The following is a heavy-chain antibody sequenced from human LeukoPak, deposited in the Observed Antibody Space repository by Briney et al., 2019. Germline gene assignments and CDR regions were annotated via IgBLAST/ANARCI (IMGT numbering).Heavy chain of an antibody. D-gene: IGHD4-17*01. Sequence: GGSLRLSCAASGFTFSSYWMHWVRQVPGKGLVWVSRISTDGSSTSYADSVKGRFTISRDNAKNTLILQMNSLRTEDTSVYYCARGNSYGDFDYWGQGTLVTVSS. CDR2: ISTDGSST. V-gene: IGHV3-74*01. J-gene: IGHJ4*02. CDR3: ARGNSYGDFDY. CDR1: GFTFSSYW.